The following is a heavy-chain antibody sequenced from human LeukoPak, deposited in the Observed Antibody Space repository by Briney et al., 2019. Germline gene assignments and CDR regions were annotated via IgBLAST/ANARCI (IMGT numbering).Heavy chain of an antibody. V-gene: IGHV1-69*13. CDR2: IIPIFGTA. J-gene: IGHJ4*02. CDR3: ARASGGLRLGELSF. D-gene: IGHD3-16*02. Sequence: SVKVSCKASGYTFTGYYIHWVRQAPGQGLEWMGGIIPIFGTANYAQKFQGRVTITADESTSTAYMELSSLRSEDTAVYYCARASGGLRLGELSFWGQGTLVTVSS. CDR1: GYTFTGYY.